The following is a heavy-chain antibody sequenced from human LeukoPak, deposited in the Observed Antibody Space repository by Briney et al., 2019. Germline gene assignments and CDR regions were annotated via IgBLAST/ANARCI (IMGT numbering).Heavy chain of an antibody. CDR3: ARGRDYYGSGSYHDAFDI. CDR2: IYHSGST. CDR1: GGSISSGGYS. Sequence: KTSQTLSLTCAVSGGSISSGGYSWSWIRQPPGKGLEWFGYIYHSGSTYYNPSLKSRVTISVDRSKNQFSLKLSSVTAADTAVYYCARGRDYYGSGSYHDAFDIWGQGTMVTVSS. J-gene: IGHJ3*02. V-gene: IGHV4-30-2*01. D-gene: IGHD3-10*01.